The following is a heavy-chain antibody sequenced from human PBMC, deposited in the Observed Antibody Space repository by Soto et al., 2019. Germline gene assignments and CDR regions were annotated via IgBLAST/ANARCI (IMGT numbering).Heavy chain of an antibody. J-gene: IGHJ3*02. V-gene: IGHV4-39*01. Sequence: SETLSLTCTVSGGSISSSSYYWGWIRQPPGKGLEWIGSIYYSGSTYYNPSLKSRVTISVDTSKNQFSLKLSSVTAADTAVYYCARPDGMRLRRDDAFDIWGQGTMVTVSS. CDR3: ARPDGMRLRRDDAFDI. CDR1: GGSISSSSYY. CDR2: IYYSGST. D-gene: IGHD6-25*01.